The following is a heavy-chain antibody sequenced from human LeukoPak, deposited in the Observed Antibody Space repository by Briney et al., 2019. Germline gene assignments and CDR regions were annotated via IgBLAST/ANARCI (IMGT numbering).Heavy chain of an antibody. CDR2: ISGSGGST. J-gene: IGHJ4*02. CDR3: AKVLSYCSSTSCAPFDY. Sequence: GGSLRLSCAASGFTFSSYWMSWVRQAPGKGLEWVSAISGSGGSTYYADSVKGRFTISRDNSKNTLYLQMNSLRAEDTAVYYCAKVLSYCSSTSCAPFDYWGQGTLVTVSS. D-gene: IGHD2-2*01. V-gene: IGHV3-23*01. CDR1: GFTFSSYW.